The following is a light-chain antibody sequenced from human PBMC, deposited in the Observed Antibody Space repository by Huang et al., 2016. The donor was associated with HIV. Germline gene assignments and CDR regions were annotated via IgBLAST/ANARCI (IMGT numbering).Light chain of an antibody. CDR1: QGISSY. J-gene: IGKJ5*01. V-gene: IGKV1-9*01. Sequence: IQLTQSPSSLSASVGDRVTITCRASQGISSYLAWYQQKPGKAPKLLIYAASTLQTGVPSRFIGSGSGTDFTLTISSLQPEDFATYYCQQLNSSSITFGQGTRLEIK. CDR3: QQLNSSSIT. CDR2: AAS.